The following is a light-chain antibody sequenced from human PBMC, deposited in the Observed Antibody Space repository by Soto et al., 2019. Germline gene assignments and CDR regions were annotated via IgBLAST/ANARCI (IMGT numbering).Light chain of an antibody. Sequence: EVVMTQSPLSLPVTLGQPASISCRSSQSLVYSDGNTYLNWFLQRPGQSPRRLIYKVSNRDSGVPDRFSGSESGTDFTLKISRVETEDVGVYYCMQGTHCPQTFGQGTKVEIK. J-gene: IGKJ1*01. CDR2: KVS. CDR3: MQGTHCPQT. CDR1: QSLVYSDGNTY. V-gene: IGKV2-30*01.